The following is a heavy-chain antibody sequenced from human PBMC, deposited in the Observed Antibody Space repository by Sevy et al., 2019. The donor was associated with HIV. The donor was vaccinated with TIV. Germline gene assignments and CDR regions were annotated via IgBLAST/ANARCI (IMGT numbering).Heavy chain of an antibody. Sequence: SETLSLTCAVYVDSFNGHYWSWVRQVPGRGLEWIGEVDHSGNINYNPAFDNRLAISVSRPKNQFSLNLTSLTAADTAVYSCAGEPIEAPGRGYFDIWGHGNRVTVSS. J-gene: IGHJ4*03. D-gene: IGHD3-10*01. CDR3: AGEPIEAPGRGYFDI. V-gene: IGHV4-34*01. CDR1: VDSFNGHY. CDR2: VDHSGNI.